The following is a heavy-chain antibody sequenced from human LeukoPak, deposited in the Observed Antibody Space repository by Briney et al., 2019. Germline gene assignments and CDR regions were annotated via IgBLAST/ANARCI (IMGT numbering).Heavy chain of an antibody. Sequence: ASVTVSCKASGYTFTRYYMHWVRQAPGQALEWMGWINPNSGGTNYAQQSQGRVTMTGDTSISTAYMELSRLRSDDTAVYYCARGYCSGGSCYYGAYYFDYWGQGSLVTVSS. CDR2: INPNSGGT. CDR1: GYTFTRYY. D-gene: IGHD2-15*01. V-gene: IGHV1-2*02. J-gene: IGHJ4*02. CDR3: ARGYCSGGSCYYGAYYFDY.